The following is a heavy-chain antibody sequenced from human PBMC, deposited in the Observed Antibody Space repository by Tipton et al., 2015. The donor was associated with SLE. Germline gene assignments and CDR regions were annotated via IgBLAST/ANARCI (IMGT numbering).Heavy chain of an antibody. CDR2: FFSGGST. Sequence: TLSLTCTVSGGSISSSSYYWAWIRRPPGKGLEWIGTFFSGGSTYYNPSLKSRVTISVDTSKNQFSLKLSSVTAADTAVYYCVRDGRFGIVVVVNWGQGTLVTVSS. J-gene: IGHJ4*02. V-gene: IGHV4-39*07. CDR3: VRDGRFGIVVVVN. CDR1: GGSISSSSYY. D-gene: IGHD2-15*01.